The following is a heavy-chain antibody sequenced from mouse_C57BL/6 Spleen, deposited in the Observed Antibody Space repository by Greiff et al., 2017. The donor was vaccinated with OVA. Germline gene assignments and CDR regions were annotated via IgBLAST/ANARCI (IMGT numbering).Heavy chain of an antibody. V-gene: IGHV1-81*01. CDR1: GYTFTSYG. D-gene: IGHD2-3*01. J-gene: IGHJ3*01. Sequence: VQLQQSGAELARPGASVKLSCKASGYTFTSYGISWVKQRTGQGLEWIGEIYPRSGNTYYNEKFKGKATLTADKSSSTAYMELRSLTSEDSAVYFCARLGIHDGYCLAYWGQGTLVTVSA. CDR2: IYPRSGNT. CDR3: ARLGIHDGYCLAY.